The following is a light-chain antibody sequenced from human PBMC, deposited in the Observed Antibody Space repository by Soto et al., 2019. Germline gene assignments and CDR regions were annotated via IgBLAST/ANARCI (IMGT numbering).Light chain of an antibody. CDR3: MQALQTPLT. J-gene: IGKJ4*01. CDR1: QSLLHSNGYNY. CDR2: LGS. Sequence: DIVMTQSPLSLPVTPGEPASISCRSSQSLLHSNGYNYLDWYLQKPGQSPQVLIYLGSNRASGVPDRFSGSGSGTDFTLKISRVEAEDVGVYYCMQALQTPLTFGGGTKGEIK. V-gene: IGKV2-28*01.